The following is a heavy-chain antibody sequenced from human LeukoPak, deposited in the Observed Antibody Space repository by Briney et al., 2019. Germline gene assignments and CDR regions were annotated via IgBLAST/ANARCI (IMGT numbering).Heavy chain of an antibody. CDR2: IYTSGST. V-gene: IGHV4-4*07. Sequence: PSETLSLTCTVSGGSISSYYWSWIRQPAGKGLEWIGRIYTSGSTNYNPSLKSRVTMSVDTSKSQFSLKLSSVTAADTAVYYCARGITMIVVDAFDIWGQGTMVTVSS. CDR3: ARGITMIVVDAFDI. D-gene: IGHD3-22*01. CDR1: GGSISSYY. J-gene: IGHJ3*02.